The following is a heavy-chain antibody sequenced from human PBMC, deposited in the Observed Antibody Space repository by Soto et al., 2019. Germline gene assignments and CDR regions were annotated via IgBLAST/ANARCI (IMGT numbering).Heavy chain of an antibody. V-gene: IGHV1-69*12. Sequence: QVQLVQSGAEVKQPGSSVKVSCKAAGGTFNRSAISWVRQAPGQGLEWMGGIIPFFNTANSAQKFQGRVTFTADETTATVYMELSSLRADDTAIYYCARLTCLNTWPVFDYWGQGTLVTVSS. CDR1: GGTFNRSA. CDR3: ARLTCLNTWPVFDY. CDR2: IIPFFNTA. J-gene: IGHJ4*02. D-gene: IGHD1-20*01.